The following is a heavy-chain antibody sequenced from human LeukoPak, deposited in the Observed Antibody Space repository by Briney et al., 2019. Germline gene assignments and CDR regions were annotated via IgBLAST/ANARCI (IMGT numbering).Heavy chain of an antibody. CDR2: IYYSGST. V-gene: IGHV4-39*07. CDR1: GGSISSSSYY. CDR3: ARGRGSNYVDY. Sequence: PSETLSLTCTVSGGSISSSSYYWGWIRQPPGKGLEWIGSIYYSGSTYYNPSLKSRVTISVDTSKNQFSLKLSSVTAADTAVYYCARGRGSNYVDYWGQGTLVTVSS. D-gene: IGHD3-10*01. J-gene: IGHJ4*02.